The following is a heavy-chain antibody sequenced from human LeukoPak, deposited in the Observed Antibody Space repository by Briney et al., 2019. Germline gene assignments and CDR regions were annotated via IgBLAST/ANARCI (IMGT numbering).Heavy chain of an antibody. CDR1: GFTFSSYG. V-gene: IGHV3-30*03. J-gene: IGHJ6*02. CDR3: ASVHIRQSYYYYYGMDV. Sequence: GRSLRLSCAASGFTFSSYGMHWVRQAPGKGLEWVAVISYDGSNKYYADSVKGRFTISRDNSKNTLYLQMNSLRAEDTAVYYCASVHIRQSYYYYYGMDVWGQGTTVTVSS. D-gene: IGHD2-21*01. CDR2: ISYDGSNK.